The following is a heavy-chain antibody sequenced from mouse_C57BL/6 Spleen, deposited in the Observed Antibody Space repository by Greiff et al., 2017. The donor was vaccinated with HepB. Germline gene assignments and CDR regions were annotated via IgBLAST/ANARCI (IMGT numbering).Heavy chain of an antibody. J-gene: IGHJ1*03. D-gene: IGHD1-1*01. CDR3: TRRDYGSSYGYFDV. V-gene: IGHV5-9-1*02. Sequence: EVQRVESGEGLVKPGGSLKLSCAASGFTFSSYAMSWVRQTPEKRLEWVAYISSGGDYIYYADTVKGRFTISRDNARNTLYLQMSSLKSEDTAMYYCTRRDYGSSYGYFDVWGTGTTVTVSS. CDR1: GFTFSSYA. CDR2: ISSGGDYI.